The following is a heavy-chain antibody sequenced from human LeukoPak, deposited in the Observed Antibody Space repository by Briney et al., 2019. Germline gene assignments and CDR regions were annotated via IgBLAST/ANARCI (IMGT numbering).Heavy chain of an antibody. V-gene: IGHV1-2*02. D-gene: IGHD3-16*02. J-gene: IGHJ4*02. CDR3: ARDPPRGWYYDYVWGSYPRYYFDY. Sequence: ASVKVSCKASGYTVTGYYMHWVRQAPGQGLEWMGWINPNSGGTNYAQKFQGRVTMTRDTSISTAYMELSRLRSDDTAVYYCARDPPRGWYYDYVWGSYPRYYFDYWGQGTLVTVSS. CDR1: GYTVTGYY. CDR2: INPNSGGT.